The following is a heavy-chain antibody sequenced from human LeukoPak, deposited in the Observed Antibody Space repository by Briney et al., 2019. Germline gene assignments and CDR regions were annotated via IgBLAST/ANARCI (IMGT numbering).Heavy chain of an antibody. CDR3: ARDVTLTCFDY. D-gene: IGHD3-9*01. CDR1: GFTFSTYS. J-gene: IGHJ4*02. Sequence: GGSLRLSCAASGFTFSTYSMNWVRQAPGKGLEWVSKISSNSGTIYYADSVKGRFTISRDNAKNSLYLQMNSLRAEDTAVYYCARDVTLTCFDYWGQGTLVTVSS. CDR2: ISSNSGTI. V-gene: IGHV3-48*01.